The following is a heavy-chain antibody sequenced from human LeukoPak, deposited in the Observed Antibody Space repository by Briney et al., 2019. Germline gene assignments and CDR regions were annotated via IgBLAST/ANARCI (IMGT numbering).Heavy chain of an antibody. Sequence: SETLSLTCAVYGGSFSGYYWSWIRQPPGKGLEWIGEINHSGSTNYNPSLKSRVTISLDTSKNQFSLKLSSVTAADTAVYYCARRGGSGSYSYPYYYYHYMDVWGKGTTVTISS. CDR3: ARRGGSGSYSYPYYYYHYMDV. D-gene: IGHD3-10*01. CDR2: INHSGST. V-gene: IGHV4-34*01. CDR1: GGSFSGYY. J-gene: IGHJ6*03.